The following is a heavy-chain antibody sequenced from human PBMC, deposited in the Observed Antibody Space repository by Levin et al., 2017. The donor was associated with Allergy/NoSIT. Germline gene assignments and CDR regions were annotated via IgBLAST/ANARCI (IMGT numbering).Heavy chain of an antibody. CDR3: ARKTGIQLRQGGAFDI. Sequence: SETLSLTCAVYGGSFSGYYWSWIRQPPGKGLEWIGEINHSGSTNYNPSLKSRVTISVDTSKNQFSLKLSSVTAADTAVYYCARKTGIQLRQGGAFDIWGQGTMVTVSS. J-gene: IGHJ3*02. D-gene: IGHD5-18*01. V-gene: IGHV4-34*01. CDR1: GGSFSGYY. CDR2: INHSGST.